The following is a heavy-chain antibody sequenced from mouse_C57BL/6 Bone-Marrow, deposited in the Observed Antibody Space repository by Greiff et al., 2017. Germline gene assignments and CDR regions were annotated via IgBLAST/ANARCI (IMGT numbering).Heavy chain of an antibody. Sequence: VQLKESGPELVKPGASVKISCKASGYSFTGYYMNWVKQSPEKSLEWIGEINPSTGGTTYNQKFKAKATLTVDKSSSTAYMQLKSLTSEDSAVYYCARRTPYDYNDYWGQGTTLTVSS. CDR3: ARRTPYDYNDY. V-gene: IGHV1-42*01. CDR2: INPSTGGT. J-gene: IGHJ2*01. D-gene: IGHD2-4*01. CDR1: GYSFTGYY.